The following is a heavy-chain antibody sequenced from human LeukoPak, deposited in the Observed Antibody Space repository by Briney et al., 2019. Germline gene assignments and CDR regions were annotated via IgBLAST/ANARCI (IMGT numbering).Heavy chain of an antibody. D-gene: IGHD6-19*01. CDR3: ASTHSSGPTLWDY. V-gene: IGHV3-48*04. CDR2: ISRSGSTK. CDR1: GFTFSSYS. Sequence: GGSLRLSCAASGFTFSSYSMNWVRQAPGKGLEWVSSISRSGSTKYYADSVKGRFTISRDNAKNSLFLQMNSLRAEDTAVYYCASTHSSGPTLWDYWGQGTLVTVSS. J-gene: IGHJ4*02.